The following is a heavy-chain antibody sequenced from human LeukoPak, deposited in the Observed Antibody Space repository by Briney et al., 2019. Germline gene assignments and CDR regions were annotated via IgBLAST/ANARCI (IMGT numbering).Heavy chain of an antibody. V-gene: IGHV1-2*02. CDR1: GYTFTGYY. CDR2: INPNSGGT. CDR3: ARWRRCSGGSCYPSN. D-gene: IGHD2-15*01. Sequence: ASVKVSCKASGYTFTGYYMHWARQAPGQGLEWMGWINPNSGGTNYAQKFQGRVTMTRDTSISTAYMELSRLRSDDTAVYYCARWRRCSGGSCYPSNWGQGTLVTVSS. J-gene: IGHJ4*02.